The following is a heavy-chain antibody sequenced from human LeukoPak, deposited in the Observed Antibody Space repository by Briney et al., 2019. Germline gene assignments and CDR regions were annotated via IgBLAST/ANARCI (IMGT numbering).Heavy chain of an antibody. J-gene: IGHJ3*02. V-gene: IGHV3-66*01. Sequence: GGSLRLSCAASGFTVSSNYMSWVRQAPGKGLEWVSVIYSGGSTYYADSVKGRFTISRDNSKNTLYLQMNSLRAEDTAVYYCARDSGYSGSYYVXXAFDIWGQGTMVTVSS. D-gene: IGHD1-26*01. CDR2: IYSGGST. CDR3: ARDSGYSGSYYVXXAFDI. CDR1: GFTVSSNY.